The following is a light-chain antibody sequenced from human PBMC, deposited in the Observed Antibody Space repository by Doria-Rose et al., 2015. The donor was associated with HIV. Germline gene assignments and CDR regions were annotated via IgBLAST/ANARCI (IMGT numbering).Light chain of an antibody. Sequence: CLARQTVSTYLNWFQQEPGKAPKLLIYAASRLQSGVPSRFSGSGSGTDFTLTISGLQPGDFATYYRQQTYSSPPWTFGQGTKVEMK. CDR2: AAS. CDR1: QTVSTY. V-gene: IGKV1-39*01. CDR3: QQTYSSPPWT. J-gene: IGKJ1*01.